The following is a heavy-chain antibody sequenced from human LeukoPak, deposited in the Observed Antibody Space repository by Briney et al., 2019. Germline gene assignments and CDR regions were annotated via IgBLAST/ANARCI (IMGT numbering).Heavy chain of an antibody. V-gene: IGHV4-61*01. CDR3: ARGKYSSSDAFDI. D-gene: IGHD6-6*01. CDR1: GDSFSSDSYY. Sequence: SETLSLTCSVSGDSFSSDSYYWSWTRQPPGKGLEWIGYAYNSGSTNYNPSLKSRITISVETSKNQFSLKLNFVTAADTAVYYCARGKYSSSDAFDIWGQGTMVTVSS. CDR2: AYNSGST. J-gene: IGHJ3*02.